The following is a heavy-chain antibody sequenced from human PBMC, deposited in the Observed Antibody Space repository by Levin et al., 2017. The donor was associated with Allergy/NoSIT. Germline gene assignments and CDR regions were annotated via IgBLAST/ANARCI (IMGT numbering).Heavy chain of an antibody. CDR2: IYYSGST. D-gene: IGHD2-15*01. V-gene: IGHV4-59*01. J-gene: IGHJ4*02. CDR1: GGSISSYY. Sequence: SQTLSLTCTVSGGSISSYYWSWIRQPPGKGLEWIAYIYYSGSTSYNPSLKSRVTISVDTSKNQFSLNLNSVTAADTAVYYCAAGPVVAAIDFDYWGQGTLVTVSS. CDR3: AAGPVVAAIDFDY.